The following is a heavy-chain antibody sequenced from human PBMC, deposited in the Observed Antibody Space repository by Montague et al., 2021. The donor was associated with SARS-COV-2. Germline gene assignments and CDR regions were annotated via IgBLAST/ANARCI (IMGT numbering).Heavy chain of an antibody. D-gene: IGHD3-3*01. Sequence: SMRLSCAASGFIFSSSWMSWARQVPGKGLEWVANIKQDESGKYYVDSVKGRFTISRDNAENSLYLQMNSLRAEDTAVYYCARRNDFWTPDVWGQGTTVTVSS. CDR2: IKQDESGK. J-gene: IGHJ6*02. CDR1: GFIFSSSW. CDR3: ARRNDFWTPDV. V-gene: IGHV3-7*01.